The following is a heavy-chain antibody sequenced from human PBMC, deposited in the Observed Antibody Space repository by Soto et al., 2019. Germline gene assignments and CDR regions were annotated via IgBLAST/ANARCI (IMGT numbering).Heavy chain of an antibody. D-gene: IGHD2-2*01. CDR3: ARGDIVVVPAAYVFFDY. Sequence: PGESLKISCKGSGYSFISYWIGWVRQMPGKGLEWMGIIYPGDSDTRYSPSFQGQVTISADKSISTAYLQWSSLKASDTAMYYCARGDIVVVPAAYVFFDYWGQGTLVTVSS. J-gene: IGHJ4*02. CDR2: IYPGDSDT. CDR1: GYSFISYW. V-gene: IGHV5-51*01.